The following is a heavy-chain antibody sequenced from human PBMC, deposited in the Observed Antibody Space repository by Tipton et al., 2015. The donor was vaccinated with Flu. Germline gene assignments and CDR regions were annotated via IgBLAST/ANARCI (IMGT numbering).Heavy chain of an antibody. CDR2: IRSKTDGGTT. D-gene: IGHD6-13*01. CDR1: GFTFSNAW. Sequence: SLRLSCAASGFTFSNAWMNWVRQAPGKGLEWVGRIRSKTDGGTTDYAAPVKGRFTISRDDSKNTLYLQMNSLHTEDNYCITVSIAAAGGLRWGQGTLVTVSS. V-gene: IGHV3-15*01. CDR3: ITVSIAAAGGLR. J-gene: IGHJ4*02.